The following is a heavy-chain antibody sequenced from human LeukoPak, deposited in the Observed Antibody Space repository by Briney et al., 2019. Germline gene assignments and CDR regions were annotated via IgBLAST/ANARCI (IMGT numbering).Heavy chain of an antibody. CDR1: GFTFSSYW. V-gene: IGHV3-23*01. CDR3: AKVEYSSPFYYYYYYGMDV. D-gene: IGHD5-18*01. Sequence: PGGSLRLSCAASGFTFSSYWMSWVRQAPGKGLEWVSAISGSGGSTYYADSVKGRFTISRDNSKNTLYLQMNSLRAEDTAVYYCAKVEYSSPFYYYYYYGMDVWGQGTTVTVSS. CDR2: ISGSGGST. J-gene: IGHJ6*02.